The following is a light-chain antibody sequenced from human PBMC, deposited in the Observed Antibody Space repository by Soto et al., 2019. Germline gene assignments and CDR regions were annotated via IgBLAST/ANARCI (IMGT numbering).Light chain of an antibody. J-gene: IGLJ2*01. CDR3: QSYDVRLGVI. Sequence: QSVLTQPPSVSGAPGQRVTVSCAGTNSNIGAGYDVHWYQHLPGKAPRLLIFGNTNRPSGVPDRFAASRSATSASLAITGLQAEDDADYYCQSYDVRLGVIFGGGTKVTVL. V-gene: IGLV1-40*01. CDR1: NSNIGAGYD. CDR2: GNT.